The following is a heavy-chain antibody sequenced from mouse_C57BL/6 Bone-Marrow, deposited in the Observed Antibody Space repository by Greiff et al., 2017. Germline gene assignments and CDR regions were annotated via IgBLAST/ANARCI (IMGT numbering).Heavy chain of an antibody. CDR3: SYSNYGGYAMDY. V-gene: IGHV14-2*01. Sequence: EVQLQQSGAELVKPGASVKLSCTASGFTFNDYSMHWVKQRPEQGLEWIGRIDPEDGDTKYSPKFQGKATITADTSSNTAYLQLSSLTSEDTAVYFCSYSNYGGYAMDYWGQGTSVTVSS. CDR2: IDPEDGDT. J-gene: IGHJ4*01. D-gene: IGHD2-5*01. CDR1: GFTFNDYS.